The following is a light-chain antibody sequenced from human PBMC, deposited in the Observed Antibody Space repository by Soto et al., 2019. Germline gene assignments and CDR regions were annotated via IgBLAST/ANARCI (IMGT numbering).Light chain of an antibody. Sequence: DIQMTQSPSTLSASVGDRVTITCRASQSLSSYLAWYQQKPGKAPILLIYDASNVESGVPSRFSGSGSGTEFTLTISSLQPDDFATYYCQQYNSYPWTFGLGTKV. V-gene: IGKV1-5*01. CDR1: QSLSSY. CDR3: QQYNSYPWT. CDR2: DAS. J-gene: IGKJ1*01.